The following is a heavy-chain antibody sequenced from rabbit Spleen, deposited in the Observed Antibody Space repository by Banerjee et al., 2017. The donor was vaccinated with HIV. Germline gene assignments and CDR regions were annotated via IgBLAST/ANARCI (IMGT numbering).Heavy chain of an antibody. J-gene: IGHJ4*01. CDR3: ARDLVGVIGWNFYL. D-gene: IGHD1-1*01. Sequence: QSLEESGGDLVKPGASLTLTCTGSGIDFSSGDYMCWVRQAPGKGLEWIGCIYSGSSSTYYASWAKGRFTISKTASTTVTLQMTSLTAADTATYFCARDLVGVIGWNFYLWGPGTLVTVS. V-gene: IGHV1S40*01. CDR2: IYSGSSST. CDR1: GIDFSSGDY.